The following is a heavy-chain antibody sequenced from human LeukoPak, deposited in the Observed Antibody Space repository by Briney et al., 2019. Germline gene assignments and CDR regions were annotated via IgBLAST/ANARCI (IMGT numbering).Heavy chain of an antibody. CDR1: GFTFSSYS. Sequence: GGSLRLSCAASGFTFSSYSMNWVRQAPGKGLEWVSYISSSSSTIYYADSVKGRFTISRDNAKNSLYLQMNSLRAEDTAVYYCAREMATVSSIWGQGTMVTASS. CDR2: ISSSSSTI. CDR3: AREMATVSSI. V-gene: IGHV3-48*04. D-gene: IGHD5-12*01. J-gene: IGHJ3*02.